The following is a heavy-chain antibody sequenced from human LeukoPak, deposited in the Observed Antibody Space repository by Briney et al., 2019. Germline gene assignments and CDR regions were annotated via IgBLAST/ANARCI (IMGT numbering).Heavy chain of an antibody. CDR3: ARGGDATYYYYYYMDV. J-gene: IGHJ6*03. Sequence: ASVKVSCKASGYTFTGYYMHWVRQAPGQGLEWMGWINPNSGGTNYAQKFQGRVTMTRDTSISTAYMELSRLRSDDTAVYCCARGGDATYYYYYYMDVWGKGTTVTVSS. CDR1: GYTFTGYY. D-gene: IGHD3-10*01. CDR2: INPNSGGT. V-gene: IGHV1-2*02.